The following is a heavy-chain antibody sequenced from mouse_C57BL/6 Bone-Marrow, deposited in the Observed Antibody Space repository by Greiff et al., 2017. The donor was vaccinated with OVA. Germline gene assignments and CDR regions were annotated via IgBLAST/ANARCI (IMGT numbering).Heavy chain of an antibody. J-gene: IGHJ1*03. D-gene: IGHD1-1*01. CDR2: IDPETGGT. V-gene: IGHV1-15*01. Sequence: QVQLKQSGAELVRPGASVTLSCKASGYTFTDYEMHWVKQTPVHGLEWIGAIDPETGGTAYNQKFKGKAILTADKSSSTAYMELRSLTSEDSAVYYCTRSRTTVVATNFDVWGTGTTVTVSS. CDR1: GYTFTDYE. CDR3: TRSRTTVVATNFDV.